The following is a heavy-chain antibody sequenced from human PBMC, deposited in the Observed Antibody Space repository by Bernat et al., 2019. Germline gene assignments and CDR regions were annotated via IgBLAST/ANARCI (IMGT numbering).Heavy chain of an antibody. CDR1: GGSISRYY. Sequence: QVQLQESGPGLVKPSETLSLTCTVSGGSISRYYWSWIRQPPGKGLEWIGYIYYSGSTNYNPSLKSRVTISVDTSKNQFSLKLSSVTAADTAVYYCARGDYYGSSLDPWGQGTLVTVSS. CDR3: ARGDYYGSSLDP. D-gene: IGHD3-10*01. CDR2: IYYSGST. J-gene: IGHJ5*02. V-gene: IGHV4-59*01.